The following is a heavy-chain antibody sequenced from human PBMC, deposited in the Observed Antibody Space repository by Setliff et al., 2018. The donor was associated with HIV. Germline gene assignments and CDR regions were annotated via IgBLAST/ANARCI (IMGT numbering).Heavy chain of an antibody. J-gene: IGHJ4*02. Sequence: ASVKVSCKASGYTFTDYYIHWVRQAPGQGLEWMGWIYPNTGGTNYAQKFQGRVTMTRDTSISTAYMELSRLRSDDTAVYYCAKAPGWLFLSHYWGQGTLVTVSS. V-gene: IGHV1-2*02. D-gene: IGHD3-22*01. CDR2: IYPNTGGT. CDR3: AKAPGWLFLSHY. CDR1: GYTFTDYY.